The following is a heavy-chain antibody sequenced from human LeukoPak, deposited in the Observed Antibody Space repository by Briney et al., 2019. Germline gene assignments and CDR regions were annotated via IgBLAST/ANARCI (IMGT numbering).Heavy chain of an antibody. CDR1: GGSFSSGRSY. D-gene: IGHD3-22*01. J-gene: IGHJ3*02. CDR2: MYYSGST. V-gene: IGHV4-39*07. Sequence: SETLSLTCTVSGGSFSSGRSYWGWIRQAPGKGLEWIGNMYYSGSTYYNPSLKSRVTISVDTSKNQFSLKLSSVTAADTAVYYCARVNYYDSSAMERAFDIWGQGTMVTVSS. CDR3: ARVNYYDSSAMERAFDI.